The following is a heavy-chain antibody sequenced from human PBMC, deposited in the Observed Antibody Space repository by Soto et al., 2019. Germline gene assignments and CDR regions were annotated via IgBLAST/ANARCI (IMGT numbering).Heavy chain of an antibody. CDR2: IYWDDDK. V-gene: IGHV2-5*02. CDR3: AHTVGLVVVTSEDEYFQH. D-gene: IGHD2-15*01. CDR1: GFSLSTSGVG. Sequence: QITLKASGPTLVKPTQTLTLTCTFSGFSLSTSGVGVGWIRQPPGKALEWLAVIYWDDDKGYTPSLKNRLTITKDTSKNQVVLTMTNMDPVDTATYYCAHTVGLVVVTSEDEYFQHWGQGTQVTVSS. J-gene: IGHJ1*01.